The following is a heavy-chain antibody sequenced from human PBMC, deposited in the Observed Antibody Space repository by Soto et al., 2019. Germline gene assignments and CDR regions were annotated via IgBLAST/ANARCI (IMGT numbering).Heavy chain of an antibody. D-gene: IGHD6-25*01. CDR1: GFSFSNAW. J-gene: IGHJ3*02. CDR3: VSEVSGAFHI. CDR2: IKSKTNGETT. V-gene: IGHV3-15*02. Sequence: EVQLVESGGALVKPGESLRLSCAASGFSFSNAWLNWVRQAPGKGPGWVGLIKSKTNGETTDYTAPVKGRFTISRDDSKDTLYLQMNSLKVEDTALYYCVSEVSGAFHIWGQGTMVTVSS.